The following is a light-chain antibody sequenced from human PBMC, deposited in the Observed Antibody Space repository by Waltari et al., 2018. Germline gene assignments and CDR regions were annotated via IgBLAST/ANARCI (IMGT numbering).Light chain of an antibody. CDR3: QVWDANTDPGV. J-gene: IGLJ1*01. CDR2: YDS. CDR1: NIESKS. Sequence: SYVLTQPPSVSVAPGKTASITCGGNNIESKSVHWYQQKPGQAPILVISYDSDRPSGIPERFSGSNSGNTATLTISRVEAGDVADYYCQVWDANTDPGVFGTGTEVTVL. V-gene: IGLV3-21*04.